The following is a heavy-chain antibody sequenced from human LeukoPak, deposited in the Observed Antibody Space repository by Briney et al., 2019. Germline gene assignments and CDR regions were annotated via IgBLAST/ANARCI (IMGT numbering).Heavy chain of an antibody. CDR1: GFSLSTYW. J-gene: IGHJ4*02. Sequence: GGSLRLSCAASGFSLSTYWVTWVRQAPGTGLEWVANINPGGTETYYVEPVKGRLTISRDNAKNLVYLQMNSLRAEDSAVYHCGRFGYVAGVDLWGQGALVTVSS. D-gene: IGHD6-19*01. CDR3: GRFGYVAGVDL. V-gene: IGHV3-7*01. CDR2: INPGGTET.